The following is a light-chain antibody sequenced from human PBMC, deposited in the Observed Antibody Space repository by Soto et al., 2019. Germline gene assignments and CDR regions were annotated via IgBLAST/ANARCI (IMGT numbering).Light chain of an antibody. CDR1: SGDVGGYNY. J-gene: IGLJ1*01. CDR3: SSYTTTNTLGYV. V-gene: IGLV2-14*03. Sequence: QSALTQPASVSGSPGQSIAISCTGTSGDVGGYNYVSWYQQHPDKAPKLIIFDVSNRPSGISIRLSGSKSGNTASLTISGLQAEDEADYYCSSYTTTNTLGYVFGTGTKVTVL. CDR2: DVS.